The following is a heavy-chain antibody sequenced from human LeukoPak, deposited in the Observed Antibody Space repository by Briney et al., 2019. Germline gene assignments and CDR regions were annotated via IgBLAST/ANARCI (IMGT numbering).Heavy chain of an antibody. CDR2: IYYSGST. Sequence: SETLSLTCTVSGGSISSSSYYWGWIRQPPGKGLEWIGSIYYSGSTYYNPSLKSRVTISVDTSKNQFSLKLSSVTAADMAVYYCARSQKVIVVVTNWFDPWGQGTLVTVSS. CDR1: GGSISSSSYY. V-gene: IGHV4-39*01. CDR3: ARSQKVIVVVTNWFDP. D-gene: IGHD2-21*02. J-gene: IGHJ5*02.